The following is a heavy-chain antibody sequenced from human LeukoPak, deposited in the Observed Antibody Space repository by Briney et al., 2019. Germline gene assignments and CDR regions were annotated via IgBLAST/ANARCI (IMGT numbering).Heavy chain of an antibody. CDR1: GFTFSSYA. Sequence: GRSLRLSCAASGFTFSSYAMHWVRQAPGKGLEWVAVISYDGSNKYYADSVKGRFTISRDNSKNTLYLQMNSLRAEDTAVYYCAREMVRGVISYYYYGMDVWGQGTTVTVSS. CDR3: AREMVRGVISYYYYGMDV. J-gene: IGHJ6*02. V-gene: IGHV3-30-3*01. D-gene: IGHD3-10*01. CDR2: ISYDGSNK.